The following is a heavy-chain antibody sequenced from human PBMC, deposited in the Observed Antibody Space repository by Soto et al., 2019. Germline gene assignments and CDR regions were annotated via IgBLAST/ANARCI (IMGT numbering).Heavy chain of an antibody. J-gene: IGHJ3*02. Sequence: ASVKVSCKASGYTFTSYGISWVRQAPGQGLEWMGWISAYNGNTNYAQKLQGRVTMTTDTSTSTAYMELRSLRSDDTAVYYCARDDYYDILSCYFRRPRDAFDIWGQGTMVTVSS. CDR3: ARDDYYDILSCYFRRPRDAFDI. CDR2: ISAYNGNT. D-gene: IGHD3-9*01. CDR1: GYTFTSYG. V-gene: IGHV1-18*01.